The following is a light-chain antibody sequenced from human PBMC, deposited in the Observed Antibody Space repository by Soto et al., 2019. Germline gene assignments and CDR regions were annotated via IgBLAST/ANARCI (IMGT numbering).Light chain of an antibody. CDR2: GAS. J-gene: IGKJ1*01. Sequence: DIQLTQSPSFLSASVGDRVTITCRASQGISSYLAWYQQRPGKAPKLLMYGASTLQSGVPSRFSGCASGTTFTLTINNLQPEDFATYYCQQLNNFPRTFGQGTKVE. CDR1: QGISSY. CDR3: QQLNNFPRT. V-gene: IGKV1-9*01.